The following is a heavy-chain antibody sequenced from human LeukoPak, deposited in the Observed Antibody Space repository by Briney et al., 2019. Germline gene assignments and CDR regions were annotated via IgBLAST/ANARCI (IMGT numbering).Heavy chain of an antibody. V-gene: IGHV3-53*04. CDR2: IYSGGST. J-gene: IGHJ4*02. CDR1: GFTVSSNY. Sequence: GGSLRLSCAASGFTVSSNYMSWVRQAPGKGLEWVSVIYSGGSTYYADPVKGRFTISRHNSKNTLYLQMNSLRAEDTAVYYCARVGGYSYGYYFDYWGQGTLVTVSS. CDR3: ARVGGYSYGYYFDY. D-gene: IGHD5-18*01.